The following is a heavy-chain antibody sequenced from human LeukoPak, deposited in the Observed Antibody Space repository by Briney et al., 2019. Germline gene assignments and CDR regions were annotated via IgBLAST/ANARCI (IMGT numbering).Heavy chain of an antibody. Sequence: LPGGSLRLSCAASGFTFSSYAMSWVRQPPAKGLEWVSAISGSGGSTYYAHSVKGRFTISRDNSKNTLYLQMNSLRADNTAVYYCATSTYYYDSPLGYWGQGTLVTVSS. J-gene: IGHJ4*02. V-gene: IGHV3-23*01. D-gene: IGHD3-22*01. CDR2: ISGSGGST. CDR3: ATSTYYYDSPLGY. CDR1: GFTFSSYA.